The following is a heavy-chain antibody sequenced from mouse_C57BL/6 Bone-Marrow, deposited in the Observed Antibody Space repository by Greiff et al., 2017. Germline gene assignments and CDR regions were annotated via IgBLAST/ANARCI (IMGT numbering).Heavy chain of an antibody. J-gene: IGHJ3*01. CDR1: GFTFSSYG. CDR2: ISSGGSYT. D-gene: IGHD2-4*01. V-gene: IGHV5-6*01. Sequence: EVKLQESGGDLVKPGGSLKLSCAASGFTFSSYGMSWVRQTPDKRLEWVATISSGGSYTYYPDSVKGRFTISRDNAKNTLYLQMSSLESEDTALYYCARHGYDYAWFAYWGQGTLVTVSA. CDR3: ARHGYDYAWFAY.